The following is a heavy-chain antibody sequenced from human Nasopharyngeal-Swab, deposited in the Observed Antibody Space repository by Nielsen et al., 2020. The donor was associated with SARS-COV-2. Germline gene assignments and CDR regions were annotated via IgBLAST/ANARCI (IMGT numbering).Heavy chain of an antibody. D-gene: IGHD3-9*01. V-gene: IGHV4-59*08. CDR3: ARQRYFDA. CDR2: IYSSGST. CDR1: GGYFRFSY. J-gene: IGHJ4*02. Sequence: SATLSLSCCGGGGYFRFSYWRRNRQPPGRGLAWIGYIYSSGSTNYNPSLKSRVTISVDTSKNQFSLKLNSVTAADTAVYYRARQRYFDAWGQGTLVTVSS.